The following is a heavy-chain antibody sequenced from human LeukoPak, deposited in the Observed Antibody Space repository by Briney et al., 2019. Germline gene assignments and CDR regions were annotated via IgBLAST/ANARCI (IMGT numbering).Heavy chain of an antibody. Sequence: GGSLRLSCAASGLTFSSYWMSWVRQAPGKGREWVANIKQDGSEKNYVDSVKGRFTISRDNAKNSLYLHMNSLRAEDTAVYYCARLDYYFDYWGEGTLVTVSS. J-gene: IGHJ4*02. V-gene: IGHV3-7*01. CDR2: IKQDGSEK. CDR3: ARLDYYFDY. D-gene: IGHD3/OR15-3a*01. CDR1: GLTFSSYW.